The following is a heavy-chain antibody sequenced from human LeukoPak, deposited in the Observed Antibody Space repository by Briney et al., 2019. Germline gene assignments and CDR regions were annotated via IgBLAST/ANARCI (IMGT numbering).Heavy chain of an antibody. V-gene: IGHV3-23*01. CDR3: ARTPNRDGYSHIDF. CDR2: LSDSGAST. CDR1: GVTFTNHA. J-gene: IGHJ4*02. Sequence: GGSLRLSCAASGVTFTNHAMAWVRLAPGKGLEWVSTLSDSGASTYYADSVKGRFTISRDNSRNTVYLQMDSLRADDTGVYFCARTPNRDGYSHIDFWGQGALVTVSS. D-gene: IGHD5-24*01.